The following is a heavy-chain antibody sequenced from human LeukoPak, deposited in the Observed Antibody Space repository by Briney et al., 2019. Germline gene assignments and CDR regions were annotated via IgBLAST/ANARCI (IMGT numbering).Heavy chain of an antibody. CDR3: AREGGPYRPLDY. CDR2: VNLQGST. J-gene: IGHJ4*02. V-gene: IGHV4-4*02. Sequence: SETLSLTCGVSGGSTTNTNYWTWVRQPPGKGLEWIGEVNLQGSTNYNPSLMGRVAIAVDTSENHISLQLTSVTAADTAVYYCAREGGPYRPLDYSGQGTLVTVSS. CDR1: GGSTTNTNY.